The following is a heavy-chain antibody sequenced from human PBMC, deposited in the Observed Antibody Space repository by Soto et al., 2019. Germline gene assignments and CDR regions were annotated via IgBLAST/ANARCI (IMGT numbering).Heavy chain of an antibody. D-gene: IGHD3-3*01. CDR3: AHRVLRAVFGLVTTTAIYFDF. CDR1: GFSLTTSGVG. J-gene: IGHJ4*02. CDR2: IYWYDDK. V-gene: IGHV2-5*01. Sequence: QITLNESGPTVVKPTETLTLTCTFSGFSLTTSGVGVGWVRQSPGKAPEWLAFIYWYDDKRYSTSLQSRLTIPKDTSKNQVVLTMANVDPADTATYYCAHRVLRAVFGLVTTTAIYFDFWGQGTPVVVSS.